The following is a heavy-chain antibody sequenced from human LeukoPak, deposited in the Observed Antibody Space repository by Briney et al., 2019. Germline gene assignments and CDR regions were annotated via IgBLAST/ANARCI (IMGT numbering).Heavy chain of an antibody. CDR2: ISSSGSTI. CDR1: GFTSSDYY. V-gene: IGHV3-11*01. D-gene: IGHD1-26*01. J-gene: IGHJ3*02. Sequence: GGSLRLSCAASGFTSSDYYMSWIRQAPGKGLEWVSYISSSGSTIYYADSVKGRFTISRDNAKNSLYLQMNSLRAEDTAVYYCASGLKVGAYRWGAFDIWGQGTMVAVSS. CDR3: ASGLKVGAYRWGAFDI.